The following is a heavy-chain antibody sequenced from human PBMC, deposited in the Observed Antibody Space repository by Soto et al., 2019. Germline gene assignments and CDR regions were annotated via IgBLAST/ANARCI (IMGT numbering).Heavy chain of an antibody. CDR2: IYYSGST. CDR1: GGSISSGGYY. CDR3: ARVEKYYYGMDV. J-gene: IGHJ6*02. V-gene: IGHV4-31*03. Sequence: SETLSLTCTVSGGSISSGGYYWSWIRQHPGKGLEWIGYIYYSGSTYYNPSLKSRVTISVDTSKNQFSLKLSSVTAADTAVYYCARVEKYYYGMDVWGQGTTVTVSS.